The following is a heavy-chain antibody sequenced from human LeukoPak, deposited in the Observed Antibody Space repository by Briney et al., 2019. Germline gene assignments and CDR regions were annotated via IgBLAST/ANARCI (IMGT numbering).Heavy chain of an antibody. V-gene: IGHV4-59*01. J-gene: IGHJ6*02. CDR1: GGSISSYY. CDR2: IYYSGST. CDR3: ARSSEYYGMDV. Sequence: SETLSLTCTVSGGSISSYYWSWIRQPPGKGLEWIGYIYYSGSTNYNPSLKSRVTISVDTSKNQFSLKLSSVTAADTAVYYCARSSEYYGMDVWGQGTTVTVS.